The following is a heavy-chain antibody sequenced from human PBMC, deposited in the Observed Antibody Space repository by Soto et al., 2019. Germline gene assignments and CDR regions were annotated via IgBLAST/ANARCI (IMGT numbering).Heavy chain of an antibody. D-gene: IGHD5-18*01. CDR2: IWYDGSNK. CDR1: GFTFSSYG. CDR3: ARVRDTADYYFDY. Sequence: QVQLVESGGSVVQPGWSLRLSCAASGFTFSSYGMHWVRQAPGKGLEWVAGIWYDGSNKYYADSVKGRFTISRDNSKNTLYLQMNSLRAEDTAVYYCARVRDTADYYFDYWGQGTLVTVSS. J-gene: IGHJ4*02. V-gene: IGHV3-33*01.